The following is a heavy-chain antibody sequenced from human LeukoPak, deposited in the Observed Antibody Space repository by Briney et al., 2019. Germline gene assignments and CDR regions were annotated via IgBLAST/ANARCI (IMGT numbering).Heavy chain of an antibody. D-gene: IGHD3-10*01. Sequence: PGGSLRLSCAASGFTFSSYEMNWVRQAPGKGLEWVSYINGGGSTMYYADSVKGRFTISRDNSKNTLYLQMNSLRAEDTAVYYCAKDGVDVGSGSYYDSYYYYYMDVWGKGTTVTISS. CDR2: INGGGSTM. J-gene: IGHJ6*03. V-gene: IGHV3-48*03. CDR1: GFTFSSYE. CDR3: AKDGVDVGSGSYYDSYYYYYMDV.